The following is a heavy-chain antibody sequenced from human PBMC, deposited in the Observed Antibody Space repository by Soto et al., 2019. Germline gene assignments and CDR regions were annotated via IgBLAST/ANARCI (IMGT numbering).Heavy chain of an antibody. CDR2: IYYSGST. Sequence: SETLSVTCTVAGGSISGSSCYWGWIRQPPGKGLEWIGNIYYSGSTYYNPSLKSRVTISVDTSKNQFSLKLSSVTAADTAVYYCTTEVTMIVVVSYYFDYWGQGTLVTVSS. V-gene: IGHV4-39*03. CDR1: GGSISGSSCY. D-gene: IGHD3-22*01. J-gene: IGHJ4*02. CDR3: TTEVTMIVVVSYYFDY.